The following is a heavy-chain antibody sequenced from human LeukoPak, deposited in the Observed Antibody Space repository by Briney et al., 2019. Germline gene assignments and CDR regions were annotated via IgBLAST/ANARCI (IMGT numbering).Heavy chain of an antibody. J-gene: IGHJ4*02. CDR3: ARGRGIVVVTAIISKYYFDY. D-gene: IGHD2-21*02. Sequence: PSQTLSLTCTVSGGSIISGGHYWSWIRQHPGKGLEWIGYIYYSGSTYYNPSLKSRVTISVDTSKNQFSLKLSSVTAADTAVYYCARGRGIVVVTAIISKYYFDYWGQGTLVTVSS. CDR2: IYYSGST. CDR1: GGSIISGGHY. V-gene: IGHV4-31*03.